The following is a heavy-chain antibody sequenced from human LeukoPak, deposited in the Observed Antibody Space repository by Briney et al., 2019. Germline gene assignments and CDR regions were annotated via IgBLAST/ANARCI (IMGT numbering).Heavy chain of an antibody. Sequence: GGSLRLSCAASGFTFSSYAMGWVRQAPGKGLEWVSAISGSGGSTYYADSVKGRFTISRDNSKNTLYLQMNSLRAEDTAVYYCASLYYYDSSGYNDAFDIWGQGTMVTVSS. CDR1: GFTFSSYA. D-gene: IGHD3-22*01. V-gene: IGHV3-23*01. CDR3: ASLYYYDSSGYNDAFDI. CDR2: ISGSGGST. J-gene: IGHJ3*02.